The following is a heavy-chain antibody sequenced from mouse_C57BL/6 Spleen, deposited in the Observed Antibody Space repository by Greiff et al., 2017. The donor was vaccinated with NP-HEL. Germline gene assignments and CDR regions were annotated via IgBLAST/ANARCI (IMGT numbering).Heavy chain of an antibody. D-gene: IGHD2-4*01. Sequence: VQLQQPGAELVKPGASVKLSCKASGYTFTSYWMQWVKQRPGQGLEWIGEIDPSDSYTNYNQKFKGKATLTVDTSSSTAYMQLSSLTSEDSAVYYCARSDDYFCDYWGQGTTLTVSS. CDR3: ARSDDYFCDY. CDR2: IDPSDSYT. CDR1: GYTFTSYW. V-gene: IGHV1-50*01. J-gene: IGHJ2*01.